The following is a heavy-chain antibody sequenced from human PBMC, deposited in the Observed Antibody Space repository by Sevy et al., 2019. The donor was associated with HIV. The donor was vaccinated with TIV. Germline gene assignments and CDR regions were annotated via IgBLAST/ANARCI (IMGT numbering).Heavy chain of an antibody. V-gene: IGHV1-18*01. CDR3: ESCLRRFRHWEYNWFDP. CDR2: VTPYNGHK. D-gene: IGHD1-26*01. CDR1: GYTFASYG. J-gene: IGHJ5*02. Sequence: ASVKVSCKASGYTFASYGISWVRQAPGQGLEWMGCVTPYNGHKKYAQKLQGRVTMTTDTSTSTAYMELRSLRTDDTAGYYCESCLRRFRHWEYNWFDPWGQGTLVTVSS.